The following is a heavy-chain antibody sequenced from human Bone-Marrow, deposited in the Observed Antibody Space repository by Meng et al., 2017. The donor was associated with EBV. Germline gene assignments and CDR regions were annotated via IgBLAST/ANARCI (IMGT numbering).Heavy chain of an antibody. J-gene: IGHJ4*02. Sequence: GQVVQLGAWGKKLGSSVKVSCKASGGAFRYSAISWVRQAPGQGLEWMGGLIPDFGTPDYAPNYQDRVTITADESTSTAYMELNSLTTEDTAIYYCARESGRGYTPDFWGQGTLVTVSS. CDR1: GGAFRYSA. D-gene: IGHD3-10*01. CDR3: ARESGRGYTPDF. V-gene: IGHV1-69*01. CDR2: LIPDFGTP.